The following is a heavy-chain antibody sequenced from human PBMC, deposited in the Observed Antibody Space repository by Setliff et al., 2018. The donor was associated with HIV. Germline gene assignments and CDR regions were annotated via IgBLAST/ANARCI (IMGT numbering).Heavy chain of an antibody. J-gene: IGHJ6*04. CDR2: VIPGLGTA. Sequence: ASVKVSCKSSGGTFSSYRISWVRQAPGQGLEYMGGVIPGLGTAHYAQRFQGRVTITADESTSTVYMELSSLRSEDTAVYYCARDSRDIVVVIAPEPEPYYYYGMDVWGEGTTVTVSS. V-gene: IGHV1-69*13. D-gene: IGHD2-15*01. CDR1: GGTFSSYR. CDR3: ARDSRDIVVVIAPEPEPYYYYGMDV.